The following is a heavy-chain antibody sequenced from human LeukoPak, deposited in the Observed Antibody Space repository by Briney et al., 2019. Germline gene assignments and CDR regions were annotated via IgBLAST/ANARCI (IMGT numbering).Heavy chain of an antibody. Sequence: ASVKVSCKASGYTFTGYYMHWVRQAPGQGLEWMGIINPSGGSTSYAQKFQGRVTMTRDMSTSTVYMELSSLRSEDTAVYYCAREGVDTAMVTHYYYYMDVWGKGTTVTVSS. CDR3: AREGVDTAMVTHYYYYMDV. CDR1: GYTFTGYY. CDR2: INPSGGST. J-gene: IGHJ6*03. D-gene: IGHD5-18*01. V-gene: IGHV1-46*01.